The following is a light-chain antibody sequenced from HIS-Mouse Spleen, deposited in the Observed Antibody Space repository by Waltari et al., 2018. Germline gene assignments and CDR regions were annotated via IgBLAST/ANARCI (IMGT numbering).Light chain of an antibody. J-gene: IGKJ3*01. V-gene: IGKV1-8*01. Sequence: SSFSASTGDRVTITCRASQGISSYLAWYQQKPGKAPKLLIYAASTLQSGVPSRFSGSGSGTDFTLTISCLQSEDFATYYCQQYYSYPPTFGPGTKVDIK. CDR2: AAS. CDR3: QQYYSYPPT. CDR1: QGISSY.